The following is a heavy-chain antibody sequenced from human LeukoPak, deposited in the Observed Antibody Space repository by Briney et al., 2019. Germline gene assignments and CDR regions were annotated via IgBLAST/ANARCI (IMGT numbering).Heavy chain of an antibody. Sequence: GGSLRLSCAASGFTFSSYSMNWVRQAPGKGLEWVSSISSSSSYIYYADSVKGRFTISRDNAKNSLYLQMNRLRAEDTAVYYCAREKDWLETDFDYGGQGTLVTVSS. V-gene: IGHV3-21*01. J-gene: IGHJ4*02. D-gene: IGHD3/OR15-3a*01. CDR2: ISSSSSYI. CDR1: GFTFSSYS. CDR3: AREKDWLETDFDY.